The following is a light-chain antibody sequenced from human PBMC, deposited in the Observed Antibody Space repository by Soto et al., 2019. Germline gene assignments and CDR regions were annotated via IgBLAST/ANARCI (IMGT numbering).Light chain of an antibody. J-gene: IGKJ1*01. V-gene: IGKV1-5*03. CDR1: QTISSW. Sequence: DIQMTQSPSTLYASVGDRVTITCGASQTISSWLAWYQQKPGKAPKLLIYKASTLKSGVPSRFSGSGSGTEFTLTISSLQPDDFATYYCQHYNSYSEAFGQGTKVDI. CDR2: KAS. CDR3: QHYNSYSEA.